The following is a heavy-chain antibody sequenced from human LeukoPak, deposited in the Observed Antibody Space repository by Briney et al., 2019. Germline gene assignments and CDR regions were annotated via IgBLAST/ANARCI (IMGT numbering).Heavy chain of an antibody. CDR2: IGNTET. Sequence: PGESLRLSCLASGYIFDTFAMNWVRQAPGKGLEWVAGIGNTETYYADSVKGRFTISRDNSKNTIYLHMRNLRAEDTALYYCARDGQAFNRNWDYLEYWGQGTPVTLSS. CDR3: ARDGQAFNRNWDYLEY. J-gene: IGHJ4*02. D-gene: IGHD7-27*01. CDR1: GYIFDTFA. V-gene: IGHV3-23*01.